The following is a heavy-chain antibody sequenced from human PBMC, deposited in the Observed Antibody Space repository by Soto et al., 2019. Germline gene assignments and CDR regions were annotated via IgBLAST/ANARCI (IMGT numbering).Heavy chain of an antibody. J-gene: IGHJ3*02. D-gene: IGHD6-13*01. V-gene: IGHV4-34*01. CDR2: INHSGST. CDR1: GGSFSGYY. Sequence: SETLSLTCAVYGGSFSGYYWSWIRQPPGKGLEWMGEINHSGSTNYNPYLKIRVTISVDTSKNQLSLKLTSVTAAATAVYYCAGLAAAGDAFDIWGQGTMVTVSS. CDR3: AGLAAAGDAFDI.